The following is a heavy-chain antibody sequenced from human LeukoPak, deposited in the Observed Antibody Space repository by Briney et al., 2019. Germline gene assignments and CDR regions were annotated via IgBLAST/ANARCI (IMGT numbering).Heavy chain of an antibody. Sequence: GGSLRLSCAASGFTFSSYAMSWVRQAPGKGLEWVSAISGSGGSTYYADSVKGRFTISRDNSKNTLYLQMNSLRAEDTAVYYCARDRGDILTGYYLYYFDYWGQGTLVTVSS. CDR1: GFTFSSYA. CDR3: ARDRGDILTGYYLYYFDY. V-gene: IGHV3-23*01. D-gene: IGHD3-9*01. J-gene: IGHJ4*02. CDR2: ISGSGGST.